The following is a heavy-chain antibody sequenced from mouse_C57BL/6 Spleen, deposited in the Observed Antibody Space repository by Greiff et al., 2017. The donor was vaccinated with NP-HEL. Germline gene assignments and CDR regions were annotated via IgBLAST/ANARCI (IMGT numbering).Heavy chain of an antibody. J-gene: IGHJ3*01. CDR2: IYPGSGNT. CDR1: GYTFPDYY. CDR3: ARSSYYYGSSPAWFAY. D-gene: IGHD1-1*01. V-gene: IGHV1-76*01. Sequence: VQLQESGAELVRPGASVKLSCKASGYTFPDYYLNWVKQRPGQGLEWIARIYPGSGNTYYNEKFKGKATLTAEKSSSTAYMQLSSLTSEDSAVYFCARSSYYYGSSPAWFAYWGQGTLVTVSA.